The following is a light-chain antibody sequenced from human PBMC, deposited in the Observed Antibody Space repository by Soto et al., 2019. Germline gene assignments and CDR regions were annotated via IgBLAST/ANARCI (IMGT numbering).Light chain of an antibody. CDR1: QSISDW. CDR2: KAS. Sequence: DIQMTQSPSTLSASVGDRVTITCRASQSISDWLAWYQQKPGKAPKLLIYKASSLESGVPSRFSGSGSGTEFTLTINSLQSDDFATYYCQQYKDYSGFTFGPGTKVDFK. V-gene: IGKV1-5*03. CDR3: QQYKDYSGFT. J-gene: IGKJ3*01.